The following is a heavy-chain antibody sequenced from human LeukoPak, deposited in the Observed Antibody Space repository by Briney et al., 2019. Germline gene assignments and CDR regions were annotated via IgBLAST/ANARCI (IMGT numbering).Heavy chain of an antibody. D-gene: IGHD3-22*01. J-gene: IGHJ4*02. V-gene: IGHV4-39*01. CDR2: ISYSGST. CDR3: ARRFYYDSSGYYYHYDY. Sequence: SETLSLTCTVSGGSISSSSYYWGWIRQPPGKGLEWIGTISYSGSTYYNPSLKSRVTISVDTSTNQFSLKLSSVTAADTAVYHCARRFYYDSSGYYYHYDYWGQGTLVTVS. CDR1: GGSISSSSYY.